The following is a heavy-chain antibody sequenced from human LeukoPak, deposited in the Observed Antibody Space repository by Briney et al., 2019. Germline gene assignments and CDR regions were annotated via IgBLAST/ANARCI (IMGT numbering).Heavy chain of an antibody. CDR3: ATGLIAALLFDY. J-gene: IGHJ4*02. CDR2: ISVYNGNT. CDR1: GYTFANFG. D-gene: IGHD6-6*01. Sequence: SVTVSCTASGYTFANFGITWVRQAPGQGLEWMGWISVYNGNTHYAQNLQGRVTLTTDTSTSTAYMELSSLRSEDTAVYFCATGLIAALLFDYWGQGTLVTVSS. V-gene: IGHV1-18*01.